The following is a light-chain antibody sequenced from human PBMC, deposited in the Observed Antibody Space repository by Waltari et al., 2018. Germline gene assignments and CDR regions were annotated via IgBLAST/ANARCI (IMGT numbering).Light chain of an antibody. Sequence: EIVLQHSPGTMSLSPGDRAILPCRASHTLNSNHLAWYQQKPGQAPRLLIHGASSRAIGIPDRFFGSGSGTDFTLTISRLEPEDSGVYYCQQYSASTGTFGQGTKVEIK. V-gene: IGKV3-20*01. J-gene: IGKJ1*01. CDR3: QQYSASTGT. CDR1: HTLNSNH. CDR2: GAS.